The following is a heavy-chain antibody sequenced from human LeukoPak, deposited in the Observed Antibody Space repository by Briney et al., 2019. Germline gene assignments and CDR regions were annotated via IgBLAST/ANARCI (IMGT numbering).Heavy chain of an antibody. J-gene: IGHJ4*02. D-gene: IGHD3-22*01. CDR2: IYYSGST. Sequence: SETLSLTCTVSGGSISSYYWSWIRQPPGKGLEWIGYIYYSGSTNYNPSLKSRVTISVDTSKNQFSLKLSSVTAADTAVYYCARLTMIAVVGDYFVYWGQGTLVTVSS. CDR3: ARLTMIAVVGDYFVY. CDR1: GGSISSYY. V-gene: IGHV4-59*08.